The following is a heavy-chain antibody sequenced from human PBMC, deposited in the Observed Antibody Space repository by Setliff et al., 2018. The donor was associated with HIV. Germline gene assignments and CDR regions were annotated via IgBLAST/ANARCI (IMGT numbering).Heavy chain of an antibody. CDR1: GFTFSSFS. CDR2: ISSSSSYT. V-gene: IGHV3-21*01. D-gene: IGHD1-26*01. Sequence: GGSLRLSCSSYGFTFSSFSMHWVRQAPGKGLEWVSSISSSSSYTHYADSVKGRFTISRDNVKNSLYLQMNSLRAEDTAVYYCARDRYSGSSTDYWGQGTLVTVSS. J-gene: IGHJ4*02. CDR3: ARDRYSGSSTDY.